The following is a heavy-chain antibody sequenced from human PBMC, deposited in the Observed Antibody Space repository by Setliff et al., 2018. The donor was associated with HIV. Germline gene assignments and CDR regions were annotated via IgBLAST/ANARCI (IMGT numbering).Heavy chain of an antibody. D-gene: IGHD6-6*01. J-gene: IGHJ1*01. V-gene: IGHV1-46*01. CDR2: INTSGGSA. Sequence: ASVKVSCKASGYTFTSYPMHWVRQAPGQGLEWMGVINTSGGSAGYAEKFQGRVTMTRDTSTSTVYMELSSLRSEDTAVYYCARDPAPSSSASYFQHWGQGTPVTVSS. CDR1: GYTFTSYP. CDR3: ARDPAPSSSASYFQH.